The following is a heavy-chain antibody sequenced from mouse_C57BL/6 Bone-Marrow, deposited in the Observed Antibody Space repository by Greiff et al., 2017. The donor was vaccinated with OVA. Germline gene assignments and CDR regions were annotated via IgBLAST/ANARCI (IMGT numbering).Heavy chain of an antibody. Sequence: QVQLKQPGAELVKPGASVKMSCKASGYTFTSYWITWVKQRPGQGLEWIGDIYPGSGSTNYNEKFKSKATLTVDTSSSTAYMQLSSLTSEESAVYSCLLLLPDFYAMDYWGQGTSVTLSS. CDR1: GYTFTSYW. CDR2: IYPGSGST. D-gene: IGHD1-1*01. V-gene: IGHV1-55*01. J-gene: IGHJ4*01. CDR3: LLLLPDFYAMDY.